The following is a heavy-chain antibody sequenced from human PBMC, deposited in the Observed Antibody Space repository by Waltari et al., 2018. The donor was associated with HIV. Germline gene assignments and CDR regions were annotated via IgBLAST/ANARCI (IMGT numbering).Heavy chain of an antibody. Sequence: QLQASGSGLLKPSLTLPLTYAVPGGSPSWGCFPWPWIRQPPGQGLEWIGYISQSGTTYYNPSCQSVVTISLDMSKNQFSLKLRSVTAADSAVYYCARDRLSVTTRGGYYYGLDVWGQGTTVTVSS. CDR1: GGSPSWGCFP. D-gene: IGHD4-17*01. V-gene: IGHV4-30-2*01. CDR3: ARDRLSVTTRGGYYYGLDV. CDR2: ISQSGTT. J-gene: IGHJ6*02.